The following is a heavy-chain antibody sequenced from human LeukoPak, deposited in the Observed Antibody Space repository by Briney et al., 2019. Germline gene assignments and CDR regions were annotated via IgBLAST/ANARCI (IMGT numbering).Heavy chain of an antibody. CDR3: ARDGIDGSFDY. CDR1: GFTFSSYS. V-gene: IGHV3-48*01. Sequence: GGSLRLSCAASGFTFSSYSVNWVRQAPGKGLEWVSYISSTISTIYYADSVKGRFTISRDNAKSSLYLQMNSLRAEDTAVYYCARDGIDGSFDYWGQGTLVSVSA. J-gene: IGHJ4*02. D-gene: IGHD1-26*01. CDR2: ISSTISTI.